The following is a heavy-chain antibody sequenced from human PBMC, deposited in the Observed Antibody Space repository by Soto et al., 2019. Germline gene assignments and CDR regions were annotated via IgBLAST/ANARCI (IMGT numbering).Heavy chain of an antibody. CDR3: VAVDSGDY. Sequence: QVQLVQSGAEVKKPGASVKVSCKTSGYTFTSYAVHWARQAPGQRLEWMGWINAGNGNTEYTQKFQGRVTFTRDTSASTAHMELSSLRSEDTAVYYCVAVDSGDYWGQGTLVTVSS. V-gene: IGHV1-3*01. CDR1: GYTFTSYA. D-gene: IGHD6-19*01. CDR2: INAGNGNT. J-gene: IGHJ4*02.